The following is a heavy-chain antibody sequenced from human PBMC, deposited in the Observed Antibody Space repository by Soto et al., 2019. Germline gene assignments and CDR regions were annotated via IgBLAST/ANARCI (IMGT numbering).Heavy chain of an antibody. Sequence: SVKVSCKASGGTFGSNAISWVRQAPGQGLEWMGGIIPIFGTANYAQKFQGRVTITADESTSTAYMELSSLRSEDTAVYYCARRAAAGPFDYWGQGTLVTVSS. J-gene: IGHJ4*02. CDR3: ARRAAAGPFDY. D-gene: IGHD6-13*01. CDR1: GGTFGSNA. CDR2: IIPIFGTA. V-gene: IGHV1-69*13.